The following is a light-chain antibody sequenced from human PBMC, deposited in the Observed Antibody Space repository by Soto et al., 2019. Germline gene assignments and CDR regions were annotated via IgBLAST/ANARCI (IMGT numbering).Light chain of an antibody. CDR1: SGSIARNY. V-gene: IGLV6-57*04. Sequence: NFMLTQPHSVSDAPGKTVTISFTRSSGSIARNYVQWYQQRPGSAPTTLIYEDSERPSGVPDRFSGSIDSSANSASLTISGLKTEDEADYYCQSYDSINPVVFGGGTKVTVL. CDR2: EDS. CDR3: QSYDSINPVV. J-gene: IGLJ2*01.